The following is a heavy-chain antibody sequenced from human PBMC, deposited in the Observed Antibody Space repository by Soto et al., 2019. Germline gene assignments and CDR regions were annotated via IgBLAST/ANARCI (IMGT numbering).Heavy chain of an antibody. CDR2: IYYSRST. J-gene: IGHJ6*02. V-gene: IGHV4-59*08. CDR3: ARQGPYGMDV. Sequence: SETLSLTCTVSGGSISSYYWSWIRQPPGKGLERIGYIYYSRSTNYSPSLKSRVTISVDTSKNEFSLKLSSVTAADTAVYYCARQGPYGMDVWGQWTTVTVSS. CDR1: GGSISSYY.